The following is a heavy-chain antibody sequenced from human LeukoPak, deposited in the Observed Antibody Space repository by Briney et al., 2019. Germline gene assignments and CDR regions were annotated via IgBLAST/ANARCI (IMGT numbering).Heavy chain of an antibody. CDR1: GGSISSTTYY. Sequence: SETLSLTCTVSGGSISSTTYYWGWIRQPPGKGLEWIGSIYFSGSTYYNPSLKSRVTISVDTSKNQFSLKLSSVTDADTAVYYCARDGMWFGEFRFDYWGQGTLVTVSS. CDR3: ARDGMWFGEFRFDY. CDR2: IYFSGST. D-gene: IGHD3-10*01. J-gene: IGHJ4*02. V-gene: IGHV4-39*07.